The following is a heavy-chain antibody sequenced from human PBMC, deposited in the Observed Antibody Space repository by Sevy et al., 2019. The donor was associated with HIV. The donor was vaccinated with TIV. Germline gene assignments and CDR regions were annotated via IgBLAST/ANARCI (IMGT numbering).Heavy chain of an antibody. CDR3: ARDGPGIAAAGHYYYYYGMDV. D-gene: IGHD6-13*01. J-gene: IGHJ6*02. CDR2: IWYDGSNK. V-gene: IGHV3-33*01. CDR1: GFTFSSYG. Sequence: GGSLRLSCAASGFTFSSYGMHWVRQAPGKGLEWVAVIWYDGSNKYYADSVKGRFTISRDNSKNTLYLQTNSLRAEDTAVYYCARDGPGIAAAGHYYYYYGMDVWGQGTTVTVSS.